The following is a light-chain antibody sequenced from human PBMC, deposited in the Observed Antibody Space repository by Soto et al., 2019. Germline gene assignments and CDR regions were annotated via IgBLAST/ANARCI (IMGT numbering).Light chain of an antibody. J-gene: IGKJ2*01. CDR3: QQYNNWPPYT. CDR1: QSVNSR. V-gene: IGKV3-20*01. CDR2: GTS. Sequence: EIVLTHSPGTLSLSQRERATLSFRPSQSVNSRLAWYQHKPGQAPRLLIYGTSGRATGIPDRFSGSGSGTDFTLTISRLEPEDYAVYYCQQYNNWPPYTFGQGTKVDIK.